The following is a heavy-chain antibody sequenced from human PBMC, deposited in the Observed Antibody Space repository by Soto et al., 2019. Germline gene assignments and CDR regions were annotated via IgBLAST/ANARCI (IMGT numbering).Heavy chain of an antibody. D-gene: IGHD3-9*01. CDR1: GFTFSSYA. CDR3: ARDQGLAFDY. J-gene: IGHJ4*02. V-gene: IGHV3-21*01. CDR2: ISSSRSYI. Sequence: GGSLRLSCAASGFTFSSYAMSWVRQAPGKGLEWVSSISSSRSYIYYADSLKGRFTISRDNAKNSLYLQMNSLRAEDTAVYYCARDQGLAFDYWGQGTLVTVSS.